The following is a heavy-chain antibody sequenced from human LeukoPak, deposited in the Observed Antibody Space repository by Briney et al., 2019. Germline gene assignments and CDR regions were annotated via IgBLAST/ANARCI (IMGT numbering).Heavy chain of an antibody. CDR1: GYTFTGYY. CDR2: INPNGGGT. V-gene: IGHV1-2*02. Sequence: ASVKVSCKASGYTFTGYYMHWVRQAPGQGLEWMGWINPNGGGTNYAQKFQGRVTMTRDTSISTAYMELSRLRSDDTAVYYCARDRAVAGYYYYGMDVWGQGTTVTVSS. J-gene: IGHJ6*02. CDR3: ARDRAVAGYYYYGMDV. D-gene: IGHD6-19*01.